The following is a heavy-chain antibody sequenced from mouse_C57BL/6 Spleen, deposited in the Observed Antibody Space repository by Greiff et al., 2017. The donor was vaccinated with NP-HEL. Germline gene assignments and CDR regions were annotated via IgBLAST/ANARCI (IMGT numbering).Heavy chain of an antibody. V-gene: IGHV1-55*01. J-gene: IGHJ1*03. CDR3: ALYSRGYWYFDV. CDR1: GYTFTSYW. D-gene: IGHD2-5*01. Sequence: VQLQQPGAELVKPGASVKMSCKASGYTFTSYWITWVKQRPGQGLEWIGDIYPGSGSTNYNEKFKSKATLTVDTSSSTAYMQLSSLTSEDSAVYYCALYSRGYWYFDVWGTGTTVTVSS. CDR2: IYPGSGST.